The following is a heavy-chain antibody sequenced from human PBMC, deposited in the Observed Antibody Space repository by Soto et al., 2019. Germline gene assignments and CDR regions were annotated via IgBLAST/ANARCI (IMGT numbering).Heavy chain of an antibody. CDR1: GFTFRGYA. V-gene: IGHV3-23*01. J-gene: IGHJ4*02. D-gene: IGHD3-10*02. CDR2: ISGSGDTT. CDR3: AKDVGFQQHLFVFDL. Sequence: EVQLLESGGGLAQPGGSLRLSCAASGFTFRGYAMSWVRQAPGKGPEWVSGISGSGDTTYHANSVKGRFTISRDNSKNTLYLQVNSLRAEDTAVYYCAKDVGFQQHLFVFDLWGQGTLVTVSS.